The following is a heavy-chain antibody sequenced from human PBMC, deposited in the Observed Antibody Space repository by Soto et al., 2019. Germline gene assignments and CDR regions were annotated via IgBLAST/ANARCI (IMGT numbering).Heavy chain of an antibody. CDR3: ARGGYDFWSGFYTAWFDS. V-gene: IGHV4-34*01. J-gene: IGHJ5*01. Sequence: SETLSLTCAVYGGSFSGYYWSWIRQPPGKGLEWIGEINHRGSTNYNPSLKSRDTISVDTSKNQFSLKLRSVTAADTAVYYCARGGYDFWSGFYTAWFDSWGQGTLVTVS. D-gene: IGHD3-3*01. CDR2: INHRGST. CDR1: GGSFSGYY.